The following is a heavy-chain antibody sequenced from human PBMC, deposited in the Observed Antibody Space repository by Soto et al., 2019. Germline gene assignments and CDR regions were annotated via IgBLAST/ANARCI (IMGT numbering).Heavy chain of an antibody. J-gene: IGHJ4*02. CDR2: ISYDGSNK. CDR1: GFTFSNYG. CDR3: ARASRSSSNEPTLDY. D-gene: IGHD6-13*01. V-gene: IGHV3-30*03. Sequence: QVQLAESGGGVVQPGRSLRLSCAASGFTFSNYGMHWVRQAPGKGLEWVAVISYDGSNKYYEDSVKGRVTISRDNSKNTLSLPMNSLRPEDTAVYYCARASRSSSNEPTLDYWGQGTLVTVSP.